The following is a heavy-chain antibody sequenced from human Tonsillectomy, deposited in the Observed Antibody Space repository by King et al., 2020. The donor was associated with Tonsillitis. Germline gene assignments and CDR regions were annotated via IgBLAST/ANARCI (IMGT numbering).Heavy chain of an antibody. J-gene: IGHJ4*02. D-gene: IGHD5-18*01. CDR2: IDPGESYS. Sequence: VQLVQSGAELKEPGESLRISCKGSGYRFTAYDITWVRQMPGKGLEWMGRIDPGESYSDYSPSFQGHVTISADKSISTAYLQWSSLKASDTAMYYCAKRKSRYGGSSYSYDYWGQGTLGTVSS. CDR1: GYRFTAYD. CDR3: AKRKSRYGGSSYSYDY. V-gene: IGHV5-10-1*03.